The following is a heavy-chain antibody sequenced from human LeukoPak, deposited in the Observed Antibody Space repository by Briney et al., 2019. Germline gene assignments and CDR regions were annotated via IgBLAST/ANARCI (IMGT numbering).Heavy chain of an antibody. J-gene: IGHJ1*01. CDR2: ISGSGGST. D-gene: IGHD3-16*01. CDR1: GFTFSSYA. CDR3: AKDYTRTSVGNFHH. V-gene: IGHV3-23*01. Sequence: PGGSLRLSCAASGFTFSSYAMSWVRQAPGKGLEWVSAISGSGGSTYYADSVKGRFTISRDNSKNTLFLQVNSLRAEDTALYYCAKDYTRTSVGNFHHWGQGTLVTVSS.